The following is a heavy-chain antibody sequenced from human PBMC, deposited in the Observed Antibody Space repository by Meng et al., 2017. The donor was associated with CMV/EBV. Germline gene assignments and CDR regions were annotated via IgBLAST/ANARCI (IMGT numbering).Heavy chain of an antibody. Sequence: GGSLRLSCAASGFTFSGSAMHWVRQASGKGLEWVGRIRSTANSYATAYAASVKGRFTISRDDSKNTAYLQMNSLKTEDTAVYYCTSRYFSSSWYWFDPWGQGTLVTVSS. V-gene: IGHV3-73*01. J-gene: IGHJ5*02. D-gene: IGHD6-13*01. CDR1: GFTFSGSA. CDR3: TSRYFSSSWYWFDP. CDR2: IRSTANSYAT.